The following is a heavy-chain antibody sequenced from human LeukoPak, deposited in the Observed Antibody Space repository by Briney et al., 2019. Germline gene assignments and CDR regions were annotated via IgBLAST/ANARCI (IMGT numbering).Heavy chain of an antibody. D-gene: IGHD6-19*01. CDR1: GYSINRGYY. CDR3: ARNKTVAGPDSWFDH. J-gene: IGHJ5*02. CDR2: IYHSGYT. V-gene: IGHV4-38-2*01. Sequence: SETLSLTCAVSGYSINRGYYWGWIRQPPGKGLEWIGSIYHSGYTYYNPSLKSRVTISVDTSENHFSLKLSSVTAADTAVYYCARNKTVAGPDSWFDHWAQETLVTVSS.